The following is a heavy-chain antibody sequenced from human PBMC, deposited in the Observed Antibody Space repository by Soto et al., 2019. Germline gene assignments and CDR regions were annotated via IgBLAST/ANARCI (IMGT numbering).Heavy chain of an antibody. CDR3: ARLKRITMVRGETYAYGMDV. D-gene: IGHD3-10*01. Sequence: QVQLVQSGAEVKKPGSSVKVSCKASGGTFSSYAISWVRQAPGQGLGWMGGIIPIFGTANYAQKFQGRVTITADESTSTAYMELSSLRSEDTAVYYCARLKRITMVRGETYAYGMDVWGQGTTVTVSS. CDR1: GGTFSSYA. J-gene: IGHJ6*02. V-gene: IGHV1-69*01. CDR2: IIPIFGTA.